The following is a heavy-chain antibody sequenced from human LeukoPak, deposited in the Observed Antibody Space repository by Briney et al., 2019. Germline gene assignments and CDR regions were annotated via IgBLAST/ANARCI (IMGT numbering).Heavy chain of an antibody. J-gene: IGHJ4*02. CDR1: GFTFRSYA. V-gene: IGHV3-23*01. CDR3: AKRKSGSPAMPIDY. CDR2: ISGRGGSI. D-gene: IGHD2-2*01. Sequence: GGSLRLSCAASGFTFRSYAMSWVRQARGKGVEGVSDISGRGGSIYYGDSVKGRFTISRDNSKNTLYLQMNSLRAEDTAVYYCAKRKSGSPAMPIDYWGQGTLVTASS.